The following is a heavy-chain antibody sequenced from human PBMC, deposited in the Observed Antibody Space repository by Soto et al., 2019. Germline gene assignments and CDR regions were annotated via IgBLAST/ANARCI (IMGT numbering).Heavy chain of an antibody. CDR2: IYYSGST. CDR1: GGSISSGGYY. D-gene: IGHD1-26*01. Sequence: SETLSLTCTVSGGSISSGGYYWSWIRQHPGKGLEWIGYIYYSGSTYYNPSLKSRVTISVDTSKNQFSLKLSSVTAADTAVYYCARDRVGPYYYYGMVVWGQGTTVTVSS. J-gene: IGHJ6*02. V-gene: IGHV4-31*03. CDR3: ARDRVGPYYYYGMVV.